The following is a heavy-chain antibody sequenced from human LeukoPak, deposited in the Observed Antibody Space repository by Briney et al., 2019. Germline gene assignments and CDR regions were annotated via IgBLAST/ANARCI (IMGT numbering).Heavy chain of an antibody. V-gene: IGHV4-61*01. D-gene: IGHD2-21*02. CDR2: IYYSGST. J-gene: IGHJ2*01. CDR1: GGSVSSGSYY. Sequence: PSETLSLTCTVSGGSVSSGSYYWSWIRQPPGKGLEWIGYIYYSGSTNYNPSLKSRVTISVDTSKNQFSLKLSSVTAADTAVYYCARALGCGDDCYWYFDLWGRGTLVTVSS. CDR3: ARALGCGDDCYWYFDL.